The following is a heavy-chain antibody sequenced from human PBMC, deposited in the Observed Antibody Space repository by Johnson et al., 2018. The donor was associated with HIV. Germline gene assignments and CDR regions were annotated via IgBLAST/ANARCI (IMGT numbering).Heavy chain of an antibody. CDR1: GISVIKNY. J-gene: IGHJ3*02. CDR2: IYSGDNT. V-gene: IGHV3-66*01. D-gene: IGHD1-26*01. Sequence: VQLVESGGGLVQPGGSLRLSCEASGISVIKNYMSWVRQAPGKGLEWVSLIYSGDNTKYADSVKGRFIISRDNARNTLYLQMNSLRAEDTAVYYCARGGEGSWELPTTNAFDIWGQGTMVTVSS. CDR3: ARGGEGSWELPTTNAFDI.